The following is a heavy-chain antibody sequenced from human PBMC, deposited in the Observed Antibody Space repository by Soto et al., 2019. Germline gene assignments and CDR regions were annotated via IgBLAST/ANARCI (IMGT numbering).Heavy chain of an antibody. D-gene: IGHD4-17*01. Sequence: QVQLQESGPGLVKPSGTLSLTCAVSGGSISTSYWWSWVRQPPGKGLEWIGEIYHSGSTNYAPSLQSRVTMSLDKSKNQFSLQLSSVTAADTAVYYCARGGDYRFDYWGQGTLVTVSS. CDR3: ARGGDYRFDY. CDR2: IYHSGST. J-gene: IGHJ4*02. V-gene: IGHV4-4*02. CDR1: GGSISTSYW.